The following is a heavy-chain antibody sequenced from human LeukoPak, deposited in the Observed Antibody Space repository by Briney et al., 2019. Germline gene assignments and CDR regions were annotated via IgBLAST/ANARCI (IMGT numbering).Heavy chain of an antibody. V-gene: IGHV1-2*02. CDR1: GYTFTGYY. CDR3: ARGGYCSSTSCYLFDY. CDR2: INPNSGGT. J-gene: IGHJ4*02. D-gene: IGHD2-2*01. Sequence: GASVKVSCKASGYTFTGYYMHWVRQAPGQGLEWMGWINPNSGGTNYAQKFQGRVTMTRDTSISTAYMELSRLRSDDTAVYYCARGGYCSSTSCYLFDYWGQGTLVTVSS.